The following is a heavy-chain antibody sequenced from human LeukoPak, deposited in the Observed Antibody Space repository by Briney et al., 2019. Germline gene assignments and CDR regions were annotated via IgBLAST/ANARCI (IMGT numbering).Heavy chain of an antibody. V-gene: IGHV1-69*01. Sequence: SVKVSCKASGGTFSSYAISWVRQAPGQGLEWMGGIIPIFGTANYAQKFQGRVTITADESTSTAYMELSSLRSEDTAVYYCARERDYYDSSGYSYWGQGTLVTVSS. CDR1: GGTFSSYA. J-gene: IGHJ4*02. D-gene: IGHD3-22*01. CDR2: IIPIFGTA. CDR3: ARERDYYDSSGYSY.